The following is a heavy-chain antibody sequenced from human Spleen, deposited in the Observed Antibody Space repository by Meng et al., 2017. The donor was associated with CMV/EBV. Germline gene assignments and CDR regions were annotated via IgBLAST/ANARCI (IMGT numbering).Heavy chain of an antibody. D-gene: IGHD6-6*01. Sequence: YIFTSDYVHWVRQAPGRGLEGMGCINPKSGGTNYAPKFQGRVTMTMDTSISTAYMELSRLISDDTAVYYCARDAPGGSSPYPNWFDPWGQGTLVTVSS. J-gene: IGHJ5*02. CDR3: ARDAPGGSSPYPNWFDP. CDR2: INPKSGGT. CDR1: YIFTSDY. V-gene: IGHV1-2*02.